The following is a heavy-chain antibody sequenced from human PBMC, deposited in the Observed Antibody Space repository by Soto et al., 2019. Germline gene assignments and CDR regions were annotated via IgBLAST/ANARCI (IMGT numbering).Heavy chain of an antibody. J-gene: IGHJ6*02. CDR3: ARKGYDILTGYYEGTKNNYYYYGMDV. D-gene: IGHD3-9*01. V-gene: IGHV1-69*13. Sequence: SVKVSCKASGGTFSSYAISWVRQAPGQGLEWMGGIIPIFGTANYAQKFQGRVTITADESTSTAYMELSSLRSEDTAVYYCARKGYDILTGYYEGTKNNYYYYGMDVWGQGTTVTVSS. CDR1: GGTFSSYA. CDR2: IIPIFGTA.